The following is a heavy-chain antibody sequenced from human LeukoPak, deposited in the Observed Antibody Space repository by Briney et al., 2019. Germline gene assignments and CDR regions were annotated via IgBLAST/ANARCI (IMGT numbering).Heavy chain of an antibody. D-gene: IGHD2-15*01. Sequence: GGSLRLSCAASGFTFSSFWMTWVRRAPGKGLQWVANIKQDGSEKYYVDSVKGRFTVSRDNAKNSLSLQMNSLRAEDMAVYYCTRGYYYFDYWGQGTLVTVSS. CDR1: GFTFSSFW. CDR3: TRGYYYFDY. J-gene: IGHJ4*02. V-gene: IGHV3-7*03. CDR2: IKQDGSEK.